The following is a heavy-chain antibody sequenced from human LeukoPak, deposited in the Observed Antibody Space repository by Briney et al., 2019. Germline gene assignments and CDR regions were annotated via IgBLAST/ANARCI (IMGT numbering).Heavy chain of an antibody. J-gene: IGHJ4*02. D-gene: IGHD3-10*01. CDR3: VKEQGSGYYRTADY. V-gene: IGHV3-30*18. CDR1: GFTFSNCG. CDR2: ITYDGETR. Sequence: GRSLRLSCAASGFTFSNCGMHWVRQAPGKGLEWVGVITYDGETRYFEDSVKGRFTISRDTSESTLYLQMNSLGAEDTAVYYCVKEQGSGYYRTADYWGQGTLVTVSS.